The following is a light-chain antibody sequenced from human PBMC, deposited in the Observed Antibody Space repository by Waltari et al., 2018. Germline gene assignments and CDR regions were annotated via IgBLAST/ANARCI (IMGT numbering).Light chain of an antibody. CDR1: QSISSW. CDR2: KAS. J-gene: IGKJ2*01. Sequence: DIQMTQSPSTLSASVGDRVTITCRASQSISSWLAWYQQKPGKAPKLLIYKASSLESGVPSRFSGSGSGTEFTLTISSLQPDDFATYYCQQYSSYEYTFGQGTKLEIK. CDR3: QQYSSYEYT. V-gene: IGKV1-5*03.